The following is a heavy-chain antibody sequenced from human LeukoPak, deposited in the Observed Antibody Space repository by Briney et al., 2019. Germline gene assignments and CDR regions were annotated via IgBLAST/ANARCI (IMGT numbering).Heavy chain of an antibody. CDR3: ARDPLSTNDFDI. CDR1: GGSITNSY. Sequence: SETLSLTCTVSGGSITNSYWNWIRQSPGKGLEWIGYINYSGSTNYNPSLKSRVTISVDTSKNQFSLKLSSVTAADTAVYFCARDPLSTNDFDIWGQGTMVTISS. D-gene: IGHD1-1*01. V-gene: IGHV4-59*01. J-gene: IGHJ3*02. CDR2: INYSGST.